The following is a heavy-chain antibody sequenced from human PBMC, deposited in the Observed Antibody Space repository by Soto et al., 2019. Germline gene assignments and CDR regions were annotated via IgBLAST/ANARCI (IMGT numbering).Heavy chain of an antibody. Sequence: LRLSCVASGFTVSSNYMSWVRQAPGKWLEWVSVLYSGGSTYYANSVKGRFSISRDNSKNTLFLQMNSLRAEDTAVYYCARTYDLLTGYFFDYWGQGTLVTVSS. CDR3: ARTYDLLTGYFFDY. CDR1: GFTVSSNY. D-gene: IGHD3-9*01. V-gene: IGHV3-53*01. CDR2: LYSGGST. J-gene: IGHJ4*02.